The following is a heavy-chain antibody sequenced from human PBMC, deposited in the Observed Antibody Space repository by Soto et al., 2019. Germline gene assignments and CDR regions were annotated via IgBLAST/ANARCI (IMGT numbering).Heavy chain of an antibody. Sequence: EVFLLESGGDSVQPGGSLRLSCVGSGFTFSDYVMSWVRQVPEKGLEWVSSISDGGERTDYRDSVRGRFTISRDNARFTLHLQMNSLRVDDTDTYFCARDRSTDFGLDVWGQGTKVTVSS. CDR1: GFTFSDYV. D-gene: IGHD3-3*01. V-gene: IGHV3-23*01. J-gene: IGHJ6*02. CDR2: ISDGGERT. CDR3: ARDRSTDFGLDV.